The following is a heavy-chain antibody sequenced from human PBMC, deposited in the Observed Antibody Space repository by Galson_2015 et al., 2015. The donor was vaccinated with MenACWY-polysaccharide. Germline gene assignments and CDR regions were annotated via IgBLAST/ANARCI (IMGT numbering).Heavy chain of an antibody. CDR2: ISYDGSNK. D-gene: IGHD6-13*01. V-gene: IGHV3-30*18. CDR3: GKDLVHHIAVAGGDQPYHGMDV. CDR1: GFTFSSYG. J-gene: IGHJ6*02. Sequence: SLRLSCAASGFTFSSYGMHWVRQAPGKGLEWVAVISYDGSNKYYADSVKGRFTISRDNSKNTLFLQMNSLRREDTAVYSCGKDLVHHIAVAGGDQPYHGMDVWGQGTTVTVSS.